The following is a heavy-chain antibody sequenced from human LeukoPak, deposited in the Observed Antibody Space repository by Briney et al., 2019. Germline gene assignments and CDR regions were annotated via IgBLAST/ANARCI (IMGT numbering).Heavy chain of an antibody. CDR1: GFSLHTYC. CDR3: AREATRRNLLTYGSWDAYDI. CDR2: ITDVNNVI. V-gene: IGHV3-48*01. J-gene: IGHJ3*02. D-gene: IGHD4-17*01. Sequence: PGGSLRLSCAGSGFSLHTYCMNWVRQAPGKGLEWISYITDVNNVIYYADSVKGRFTISRSKDENSAFLQMNNLRAEDTAVYFCAREATRRNLLTYGSWDAYDIWGQGTMVTVAS.